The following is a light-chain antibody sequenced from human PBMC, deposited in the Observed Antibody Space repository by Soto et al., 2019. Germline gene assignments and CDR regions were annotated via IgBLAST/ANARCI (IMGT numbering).Light chain of an antibody. V-gene: IGKV1-33*01. J-gene: IGKJ4*01. CDR3: QQYDNLPPPT. Sequence: DIQMTQSPSSLSASVGDRVTITCQASQDISNYLNWYQQKPGKAPKLLIYDASNLETGVPSRFSGSGSETDFTFTISSLQPEDIATYYCQQYDNLPPPTFGGGTKVEIK. CDR1: QDISNY. CDR2: DAS.